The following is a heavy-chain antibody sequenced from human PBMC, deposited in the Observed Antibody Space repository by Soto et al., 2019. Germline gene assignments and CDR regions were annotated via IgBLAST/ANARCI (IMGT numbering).Heavy chain of an antibody. J-gene: IGHJ4*02. Sequence: EVQLVESGGVVVQPGGSLRPSCAASGFTFDDYTMHWVRQAPGKGLEWVSLISWDGGSTYYADSVKGRFTISRDNSKNSLYLQMNSLRTEDTALYYCAKDIAARPDYFDYWGQGTLVTVSS. CDR2: ISWDGGST. CDR3: AKDIAARPDYFDY. D-gene: IGHD6-6*01. CDR1: GFTFDDYT. V-gene: IGHV3-43*01.